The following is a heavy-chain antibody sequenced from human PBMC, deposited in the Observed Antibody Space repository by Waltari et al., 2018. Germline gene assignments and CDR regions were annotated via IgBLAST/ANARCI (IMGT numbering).Heavy chain of an antibody. Sequence: VQLARSGHEATKPGCSVKVSGKAAGDALGGLGGRGVRLAPGQGLEWNEVIIPMLGIPEYSQKFQDSLTITADESTHTAYMELSGLSAEDTANYCCARDELGISHYNYIPYVWGQGPTDTIS. CDR1: GDALGGLG. J-gene: IGHJ6*02. CDR2: IIPMLGIP. D-gene: IGHD7-27*01. V-gene: IGHV1-69*12. CDR3: ARDELGISHYNYIPYV.